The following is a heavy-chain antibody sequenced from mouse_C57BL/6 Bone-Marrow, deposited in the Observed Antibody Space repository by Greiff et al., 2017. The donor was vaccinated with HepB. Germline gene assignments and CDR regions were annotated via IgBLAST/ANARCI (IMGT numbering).Heavy chain of an antibody. CDR1: GFTFSDFY. J-gene: IGHJ4*01. V-gene: IGHV7-1*01. D-gene: IGHD2-12*01. Sequence: EVKLMESGGGLVQSGRSLRLSCATSGFTFSDFYMEWVRQTPGQGLEWIAASRNKTNEYTTEYSESVKGRFIVSRDTSKSILYLQIDALRADDTDIYYYERDTYDNVSSYDCAMGCWGKRPSVTVSS. CDR2: SRNKTNEYTT. CDR3: ERDTYDNVSSYDCAMGC.